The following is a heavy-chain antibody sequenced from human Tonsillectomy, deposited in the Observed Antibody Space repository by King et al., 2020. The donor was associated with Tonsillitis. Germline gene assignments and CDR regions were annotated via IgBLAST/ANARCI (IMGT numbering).Heavy chain of an antibody. Sequence: VQLQQWGAGLLKPSETLSLTCAVSGGSFSGNYWSWVRQSPGKDLEWIGEIDHSGSTNYSPSLKSRVTISVDTSKSQFSLRLTSVTAEDRGVYYCARERRMPKYIGSDYMRALDIWGQGTTVTVSS. CDR1: GGSFSGNY. J-gene: IGHJ3*02. CDR2: IDHSGST. D-gene: IGHD1-26*01. V-gene: IGHV4-34*01. CDR3: ARERRMPKYIGSDYMRALDI.